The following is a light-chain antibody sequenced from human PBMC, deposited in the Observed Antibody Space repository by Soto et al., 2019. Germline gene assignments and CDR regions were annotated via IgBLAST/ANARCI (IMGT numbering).Light chain of an antibody. J-gene: IGLJ3*02. CDR2: EVS. Sequence: QSALTQPASVSGSPGQSITISCTGTSSDVGGYNYVPWYQQHPGKAPKLMIYEVSNRPSGVSNRFSGSKSGNTASLTISGRQAEDEADYYCSSFTSINTWVFGGGTKLTVL. CDR3: SSFTSINTWV. CDR1: SSDVGGYNY. V-gene: IGLV2-14*01.